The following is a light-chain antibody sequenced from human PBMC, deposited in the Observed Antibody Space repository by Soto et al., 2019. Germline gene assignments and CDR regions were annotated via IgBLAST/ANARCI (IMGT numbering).Light chain of an antibody. CDR3: TQATPGPRT. CDR1: RSLVYSDGNAY. CDR2: KAS. Sequence: DVVMTQSPLSLPVTLGQPASISCRSSRSLVYSDGNAYLNWVQQRPGQSPRRLIYKASKRASGLRERFTGSGSGPEFTLQISGVEVEDVRAYYCTQATPGPRTFGRGNRVDI. V-gene: IGKV2-30*01. J-gene: IGKJ1*01.